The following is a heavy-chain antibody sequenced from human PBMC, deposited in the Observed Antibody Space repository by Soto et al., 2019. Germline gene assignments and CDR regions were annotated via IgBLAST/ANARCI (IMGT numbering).Heavy chain of an antibody. D-gene: IGHD4-17*01. J-gene: IGHJ4*02. CDR2: IYWDDDK. CDR3: AQTSSTVTTHYFDY. V-gene: IGHV2-5*02. CDR1: GFSLSTSGVG. Sequence: SGPTLVNPTQTLTLTCTFSGFSLSTSGVGVGWIRQPPGKALEWLALIYWDDDKRYSPSLKSRLTITKDTSKNQVVLTMTNMDPVDTATYYCAQTSSTVTTHYFDYWGQGTLVTVSS.